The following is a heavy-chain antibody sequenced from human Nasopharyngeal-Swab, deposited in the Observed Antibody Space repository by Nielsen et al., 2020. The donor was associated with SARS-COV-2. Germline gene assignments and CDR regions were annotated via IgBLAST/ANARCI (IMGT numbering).Heavy chain of an antibody. CDR2: ISGTGGNT. V-gene: IGHV3-23*01. CDR1: GDSIAYRTFY. CDR3: AKGKYCGGGSCYYFEF. D-gene: IGHD2-15*01. Sequence: ETLSLTCTVSGDSIAYRTFYWGWVRQAPGKGLAWVAGISGTGGNTYYTDAVKGRFTISRDNPKNTVYVQMNSLRAEDTAVYYCAKGKYCGGGSCYYFEFWGQGTLVTVSS. J-gene: IGHJ4*02.